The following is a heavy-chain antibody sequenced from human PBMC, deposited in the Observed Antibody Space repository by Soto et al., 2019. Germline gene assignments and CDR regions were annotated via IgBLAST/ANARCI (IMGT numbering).Heavy chain of an antibody. V-gene: IGHV1-8*02. CDR1: GYTFSNFD. CDR3: ARALAVRDTFDL. D-gene: IGHD6-19*01. Sequence: QEQLVQSGAEVRKPGASVKVSCKASGYTFSNFDINWVRQATGQGLEWVGWMNPDSGDTDYSPRFQSRVSMTRDISISTAYMDLSSLGSEDTAVYYCARALAVRDTFDLWGQGTMVSVSS. CDR2: MNPDSGDT. J-gene: IGHJ3*01.